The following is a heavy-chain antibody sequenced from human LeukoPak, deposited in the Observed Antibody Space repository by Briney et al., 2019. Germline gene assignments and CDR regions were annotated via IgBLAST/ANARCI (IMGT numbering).Heavy chain of an antibody. Sequence: ASVKVSCKASGYTFNYYGITWVRQAPGQGLEWMGWVSAYSGNTNYAQKFQGRVTMTADTFATTAYMELRSLRYDDAAVYYCARWNYYGSGRDYYYGMDVWGQGTTVTVPS. CDR1: GYTFNYYG. J-gene: IGHJ6*02. D-gene: IGHD3-10*01. V-gene: IGHV1-18*01. CDR2: VSAYSGNT. CDR3: ARWNYYGSGRDYYYGMDV.